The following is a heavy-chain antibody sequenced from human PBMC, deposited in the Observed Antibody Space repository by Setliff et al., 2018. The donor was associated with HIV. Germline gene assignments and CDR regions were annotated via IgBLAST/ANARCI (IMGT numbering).Heavy chain of an antibody. J-gene: IGHJ6*02. CDR1: GFSFDDYG. D-gene: IGHD1-1*01. CDR3: VRGDWNNGLDV. CDR2: ISRYGGST. V-gene: IGHV3-20*01. Sequence: PGGSLRLSCAASGFSFDDYGMNWVRQVPGKGLEWVSAISRYGGSTAYADSVKGRFTISRDNAKNSLFLQMNSLRAEDTGLYHCVRGDWNNGLDVWGQGTTVTVSS.